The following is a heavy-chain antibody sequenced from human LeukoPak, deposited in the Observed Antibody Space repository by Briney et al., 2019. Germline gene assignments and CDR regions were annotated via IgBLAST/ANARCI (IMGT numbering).Heavy chain of an antibody. CDR2: INHSGST. D-gene: IGHD6-13*01. Sequence: PSETLSLTCAVYGGSFSGYYWSWIRQPPGKGLEWIGEINHSGSTNYNPSLKSRVTISVDTSKNQFSLKLSSVTAADTAVYYCARVVAAGTVFDYWGQGTLVTVSS. CDR3: ARVVAAGTVFDY. V-gene: IGHV4-34*01. CDR1: GGSFSGYY. J-gene: IGHJ4*02.